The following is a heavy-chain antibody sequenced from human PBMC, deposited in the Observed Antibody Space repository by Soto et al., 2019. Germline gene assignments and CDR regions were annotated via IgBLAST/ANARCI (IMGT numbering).Heavy chain of an antibody. CDR1: GYTFTGYY. V-gene: IGHV1-3*01. J-gene: IGHJ6*02. D-gene: IGHD2-2*01. CDR3: GSEYCSSTSCYGMDV. CDR2: INADNGNT. Sequence: ASVKVSCKASGYTFTGYYMHWVRQAPGQGLEWMGWINADNGNTNYSQKFQGRVTMTRDTSASTAYMELSSLRSEDTAVYYCGSEYCSSTSCYGMDVWGQGTTVTVSS.